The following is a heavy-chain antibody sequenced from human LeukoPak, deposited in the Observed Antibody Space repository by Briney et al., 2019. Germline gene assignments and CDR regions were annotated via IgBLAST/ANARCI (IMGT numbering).Heavy chain of an antibody. D-gene: IGHD4-11*01. CDR3: MGTMMTKNYYYGMDV. CDR2: ISAYNGNT. V-gene: IGHV1-18*01. J-gene: IGHJ6*02. CDR1: GYTFTSYG. Sequence: ASVKVSCKASGYTFTSYGISWVRQAPGQGLEWMGWISAYNGNTKYAQKLQGRVTMTTDTSTSTAYMELRRLRSDDTAVYYCMGTMMTKNYYYGMDVWGQGTTVTVSS.